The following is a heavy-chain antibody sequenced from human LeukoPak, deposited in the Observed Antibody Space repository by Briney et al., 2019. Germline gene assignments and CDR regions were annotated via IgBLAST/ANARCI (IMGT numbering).Heavy chain of an antibody. Sequence: PSETLSLTCTVSGGSISSGTYYWGWIRQAPGKGLEWVANIKQDGSEKSYVGSVKGRFTISRDNAKNSLYLQMNSLSAEDTAVYYCAREAYWGQGTLVTVSS. V-gene: IGHV3-7*01. J-gene: IGHJ4*02. CDR1: GGSISSGTYY. CDR2: IKQDGSEK. CDR3: AREAY.